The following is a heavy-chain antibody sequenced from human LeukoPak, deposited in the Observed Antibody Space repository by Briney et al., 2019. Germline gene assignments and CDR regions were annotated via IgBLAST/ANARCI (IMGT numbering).Heavy chain of an antibody. V-gene: IGHV3-49*04. CDR2: IRIKAYGGTT. CDR3: TREGTDYDFWSGLDYYYMDV. CDR1: GFTFGDYA. J-gene: IGHJ6*03. D-gene: IGHD3-3*01. Sequence: GGSLRPSCTASGFTFGDYAMSWVRQAPGKGLEWVGFIRIKAYGGTTEYAASVKGRFTISRDDSKSIAYLQMNSLKTEDTAVYYCTREGTDYDFWSGLDYYYMDVWGKGTTVTVSS.